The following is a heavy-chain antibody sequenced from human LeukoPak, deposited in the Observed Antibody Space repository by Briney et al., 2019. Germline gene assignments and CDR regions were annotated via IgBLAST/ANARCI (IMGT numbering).Heavy chain of an antibody. CDR1: GGSISSGDYY. J-gene: IGHJ3*02. V-gene: IGHV4-30-4*08. Sequence: PSQTPSLTCTVSGGSISSGDYYWSWIRQPPGKGLEWIGYIYYSGSTYYNPSLKSRVTISVDTSKNRFSLKLSSVTAADTAVYYCATHSSGYDSGNDAFDIWGQGTMVTVSS. CDR2: IYYSGST. CDR3: ATHSSGYDSGNDAFDI. D-gene: IGHD3-22*01.